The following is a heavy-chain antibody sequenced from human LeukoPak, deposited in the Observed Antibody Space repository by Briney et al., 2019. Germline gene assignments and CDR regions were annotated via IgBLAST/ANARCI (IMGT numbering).Heavy chain of an antibody. CDR1: GSTFSSYS. V-gene: IGHV3-21*01. J-gene: IGHJ4*02. CDR2: ISSSSSYI. Sequence: GGSLRLSCAASGSTFSSYSMNWVRQAPGKGLEWVSSISSSSSYIYYADSVKGRFTISRDNAKNSLYLQMNSLRAEDTAVYYCAREDTVTTTFDYWGQGTLVTVSS. D-gene: IGHD4-17*01. CDR3: AREDTVTTTFDY.